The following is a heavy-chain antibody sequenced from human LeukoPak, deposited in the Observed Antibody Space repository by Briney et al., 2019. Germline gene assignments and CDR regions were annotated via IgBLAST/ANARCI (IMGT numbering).Heavy chain of an antibody. CDR2: IYYSGST. CDR3: ARGYDAFDI. V-gene: IGHV4-59*01. Sequence: PSETLSLTCTVSGGSISSYYWSWTRQPPGKGLEWIGYIYYSGSTNYNPSLKSRVTISVDTSKNQFSLKLSSVTAADTAVYYCARGYDAFDIWGQGTMVTVSS. CDR1: GGSISSYY. J-gene: IGHJ3*02.